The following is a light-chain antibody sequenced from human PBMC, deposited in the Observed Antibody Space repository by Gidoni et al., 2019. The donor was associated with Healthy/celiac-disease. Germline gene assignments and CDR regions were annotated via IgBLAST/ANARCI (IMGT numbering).Light chain of an antibody. J-gene: IGLJ3*02. CDR3: AAWDDSLNGGV. V-gene: IGLV1-44*01. CDR1: SSNIGSNT. CDR2: SNN. Sequence: QSVLTQPPSTSGTPGPRVTLSCSGSSSNIGSNTVNWYQQLPGTAPKLLIYSNNQRPSGVPDRFSGSKSGTSASLAISGLQSEDEADYYCAAWDDSLNGGVFGGGTKLTVL.